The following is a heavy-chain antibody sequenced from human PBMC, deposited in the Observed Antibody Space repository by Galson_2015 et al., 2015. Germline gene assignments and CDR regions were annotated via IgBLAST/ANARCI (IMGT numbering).Heavy chain of an antibody. V-gene: IGHV3-30*18. CDR2: ISYDGSNK. D-gene: IGHD3-22*01. CDR1: GFTFSSYG. J-gene: IGHJ3*02. CDR3: AKDYYDSSGYSAPDAFDI. Sequence: SLRLSCAASGFTFSSYGMHWVRQAPGKGLEWVAVISYDGSNKYYADSVKGRFTISRDNSKNTLYLQMNSLRAEDTAVYYCAKDYYDSSGYSAPDAFDIWGQGTMVTVSS.